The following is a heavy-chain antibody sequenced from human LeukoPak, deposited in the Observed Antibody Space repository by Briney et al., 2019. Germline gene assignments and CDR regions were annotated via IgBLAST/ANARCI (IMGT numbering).Heavy chain of an antibody. CDR2: MNPNSGNT. Sequence: ASVKVSCKASGYTFTSCDINWVRQATGQGLEWIGWMNPNSGNTGYGQSFQGRVTMTRDDSISTAYMELSNLRSEDTAIYYCTRGSSGRRDYWGQGTLVTVSS. CDR3: TRGSSGRRDY. J-gene: IGHJ4*02. D-gene: IGHD6-19*01. CDR1: GYTFTSCD. V-gene: IGHV1-8*01.